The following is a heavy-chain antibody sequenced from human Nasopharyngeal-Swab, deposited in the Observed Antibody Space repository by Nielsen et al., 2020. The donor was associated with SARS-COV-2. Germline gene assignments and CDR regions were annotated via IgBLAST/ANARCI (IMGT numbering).Heavy chain of an antibody. Sequence: GESLKIFCAASGFTFSDSAIHWVRQASGKGPEWVGRVRSKGNNYATAYSASVKGRFIIFRDDPTNTAYLQMNSLKTEDTAMYYCTRCGGGCYSGRDYWGQGTLVTVSS. CDR1: GFTFSDSA. J-gene: IGHJ4*02. V-gene: IGHV3-73*01. CDR3: TRCGGGCYSGRDY. D-gene: IGHD2-15*01. CDR2: VRSKGNNYAT.